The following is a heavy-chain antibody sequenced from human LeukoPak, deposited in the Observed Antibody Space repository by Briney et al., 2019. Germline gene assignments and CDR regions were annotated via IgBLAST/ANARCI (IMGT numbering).Heavy chain of an antibody. D-gene: IGHD3-22*01. J-gene: IGHJ6*02. CDR2: IYYSGST. Sequence: SETLSLTCTVSGGSISSFYWIWIRQPPGKGLEWIGYIYYSGSTNYNPSLKSRVTLSVDTSKNQFSLKLSSVTAADTALYYCARGGSGYYFPNYYYYGMDVWGQGTTVTVSS. V-gene: IGHV4-59*01. CDR3: ARGGSGYYFPNYYYYGMDV. CDR1: GGSISSFY.